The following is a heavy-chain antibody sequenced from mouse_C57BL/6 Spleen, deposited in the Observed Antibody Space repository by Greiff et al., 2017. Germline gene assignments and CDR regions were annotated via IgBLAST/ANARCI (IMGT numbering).Heavy chain of an antibody. D-gene: IGHD1-1*01. Sequence: VQLQQSGPELVKPGASVKLPCKASGYTFTDYNMDWVKQSHGKSLEWIGDINPNNGGTIYNQKFKGKATLTVDKSSSTAYMELRSLTSEDTAVYYCARGDYGSTNYAMDYWGQGTSVTVSS. V-gene: IGHV1-18*01. CDR2: INPNNGGT. J-gene: IGHJ4*01. CDR3: ARGDYGSTNYAMDY. CDR1: GYTFTDYN.